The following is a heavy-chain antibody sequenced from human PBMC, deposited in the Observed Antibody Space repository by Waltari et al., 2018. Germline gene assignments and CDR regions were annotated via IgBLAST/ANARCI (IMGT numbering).Heavy chain of an antibody. CDR1: GYIFTDYY. CDR3: VRGSGGYSWFDP. V-gene: IGHV1-2*06. Sequence: QVQLVQSGAEVKKPGASVKVSCKASGYIFTDYYIHWVRQAPGRGLEGVGRFNPDSSGTNYAQKFQGRVTMTTDTSITTAYMELSRLTSDDTALYYWVRGSGGYSWFDPWGQGTLLTVSS. D-gene: IGHD3-10*01. J-gene: IGHJ5*02. CDR2: FNPDSSGT.